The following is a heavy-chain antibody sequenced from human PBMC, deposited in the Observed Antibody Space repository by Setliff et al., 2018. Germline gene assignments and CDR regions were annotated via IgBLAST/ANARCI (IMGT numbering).Heavy chain of an antibody. CDR3: ARESRYYYDNLGTLDY. J-gene: IGHJ4*02. CDR2: IYYSGST. D-gene: IGHD3-22*01. Sequence: NPSETLSLTCTVSGGSISSGDYYWSWIRQPPGKGLEWIGYIYYSGSTYYNPSLKSRVTISVDTSKNQLSLKLSSVTAADTAVYYCARESRYYYDNLGTLDYWGQGTLVTVSS. V-gene: IGHV4-30-4*08. CDR1: GGSISSGDYY.